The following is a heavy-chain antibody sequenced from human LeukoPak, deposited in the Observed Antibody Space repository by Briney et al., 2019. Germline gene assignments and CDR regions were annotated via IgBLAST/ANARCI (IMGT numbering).Heavy chain of an antibody. CDR3: AREQSGWYYY. CDR1: GFTFSTYS. CDR2: ISSSSSYI. D-gene: IGHD6-19*01. J-gene: IGHJ4*02. V-gene: IGHV3-21*01. Sequence: PGGSLSLSCAASGFTFSTYSMNWVRQAPGQGLEWVSSISSSSSYIYYADSVKGRFTISRDNAKNSLYLQVSSLRAEDTAVYYCAREQSGWYYYWGQGTLVTVSS.